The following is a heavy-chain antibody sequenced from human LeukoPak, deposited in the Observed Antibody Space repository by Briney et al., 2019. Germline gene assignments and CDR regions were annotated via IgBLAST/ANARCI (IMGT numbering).Heavy chain of an antibody. Sequence: PSETLSLTCTVSGGSISSYYWSWIRQPPGKGLEWIGYIYYSGSTNYNPSLKSRVTISVDTSKNQFSLKLSSVTAADAAVYYCARGLADYDFWSGYYTLDYYYYYMDVWGKGTTVTVSS. CDR3: ARGLADYDFWSGYYTLDYYYYYMDV. D-gene: IGHD3-3*01. CDR2: IYYSGST. CDR1: GGSISSYY. J-gene: IGHJ6*03. V-gene: IGHV4-59*01.